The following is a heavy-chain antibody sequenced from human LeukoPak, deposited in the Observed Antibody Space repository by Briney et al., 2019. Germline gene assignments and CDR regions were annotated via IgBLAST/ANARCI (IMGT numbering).Heavy chain of an antibody. D-gene: IGHD6-19*01. J-gene: IGHJ5*02. V-gene: IGHV1-2*02. CDR3: ARDLPFQDSSGWYSVWENWFDP. CDR1: GYTFTGYY. CDR2: INPNSGGT. Sequence: ASVKVSCKASGYTFTGYYMHWVRQAPGQGLEWMGWINPNSGGTNYAQKFQGRVTMTRDTSISTAYMELSRLRSDDTAVYYCARDLPFQDSSGWYSVWENWFDPWGQGTLVTVSS.